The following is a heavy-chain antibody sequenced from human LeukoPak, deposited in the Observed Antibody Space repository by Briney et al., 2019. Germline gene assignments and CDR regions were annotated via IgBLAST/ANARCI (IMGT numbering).Heavy chain of an antibody. CDR2: IYYSGST. D-gene: IGHD1-1*01. CDR1: DGSISGGSYY. J-gene: IGHJ4*02. CDR3: ARPKLERRWNYFDY. V-gene: IGHV4-61*01. Sequence: PSQTLSLXCTVSDGSISGGSYYWSWIRQPPGKGLEWIGYIYYSGSTNYNPSLKSRVTISVDTSKNQFSLKLSSVTAADTAVYYCARPKLERRWNYFDYWGQGTLVTVSS.